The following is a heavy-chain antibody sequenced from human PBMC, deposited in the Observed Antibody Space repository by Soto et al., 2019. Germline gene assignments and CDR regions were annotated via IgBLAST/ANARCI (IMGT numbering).Heavy chain of an antibody. CDR1: GFTFTSFA. J-gene: IGHJ4*02. Sequence: QVQLVESGGGVVQPGKSLRLSCAASGFTFTSFAMHWVRQAPGKGLEWLAVISSDVVNYYYAESVKGRFTISRDNSKNTLYLQMNSLRNEDTAVDYCARGGAWTPEGLGYWGQGTLVTVSS. CDR2: ISSDVVNY. D-gene: IGHD2-15*01. V-gene: IGHV3-30-3*01. CDR3: ARGGAWTPEGLGY.